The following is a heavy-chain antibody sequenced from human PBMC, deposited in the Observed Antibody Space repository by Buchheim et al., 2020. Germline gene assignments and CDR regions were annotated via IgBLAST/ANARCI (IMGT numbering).Heavy chain of an antibody. CDR3: ARGGSGYSWSAFQH. CDR1: GGSISSSY. J-gene: IGHJ1*01. D-gene: IGHD2-21*01. CDR2: IYYSGST. Sequence: QVQLQESGPGLVKPSETLSLTCTVSGGSISSSYWSWIRQPPGKGLEWIGDIYYSGSTNYNPSLKSPVTLSVDTSKNPFSLKLSSVTAADTAVYYCARGGSGYSWSAFQHWGQGTL. V-gene: IGHV4-59*01.